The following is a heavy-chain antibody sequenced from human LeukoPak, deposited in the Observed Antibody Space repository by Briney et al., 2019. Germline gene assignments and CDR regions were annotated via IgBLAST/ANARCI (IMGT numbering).Heavy chain of an antibody. CDR3: ASGYYDSSGYSGFDY. J-gene: IGHJ4*02. D-gene: IGHD3-22*01. CDR1: GGTFSSYA. V-gene: IGHV1-69*05. CDR2: IIPIFGTA. Sequence: SVKVSCKASGGTFSSYAISWVRQAPGQGLEWMGGIIPIFGTANYAQKFQGRVTITTDESTSTAYMELSSLRSEDTAVYYCASGYYDSSGYSGFDYWGQGTLVTVSS.